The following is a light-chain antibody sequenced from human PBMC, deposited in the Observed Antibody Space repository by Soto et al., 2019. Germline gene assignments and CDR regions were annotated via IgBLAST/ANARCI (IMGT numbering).Light chain of an antibody. CDR3: QQRKNWPPIT. Sequence: EIVLTQSPVIVSLSPGERATLSCRASQTVDNFLAWYQLKPGKAPRLLIYDATKRASGIPVRFTGSGSGTDFILTISNIEAEDVAIYYCQQRKNWPPITFGQGTRLHIK. CDR2: DAT. CDR1: QTVDNF. J-gene: IGKJ5*01. V-gene: IGKV3-11*01.